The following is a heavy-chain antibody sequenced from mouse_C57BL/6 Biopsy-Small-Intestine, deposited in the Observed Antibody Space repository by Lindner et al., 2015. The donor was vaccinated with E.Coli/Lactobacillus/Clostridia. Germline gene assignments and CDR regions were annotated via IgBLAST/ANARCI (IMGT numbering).Heavy chain of an antibody. CDR1: GYTFADYY. D-gene: IGHD3-3*01. CDR3: ARAGRGFAY. CDR2: IYPKNDNT. J-gene: IGHJ3*01. V-gene: IGHV1-34*02. Sequence: VQLQESGPELVKPGDSVKMSCKASGYTFADYYMDWVKQSHGRSLEWIGYIYPKNDNTNYNQKFKGKATLTVDKSSSTAYMELHSLTSEDSAVYYCARAGRGFAYWGQGTLVTVSA.